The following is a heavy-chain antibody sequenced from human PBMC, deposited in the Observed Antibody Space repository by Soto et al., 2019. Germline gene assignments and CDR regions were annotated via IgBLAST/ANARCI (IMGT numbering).Heavy chain of an antibody. D-gene: IGHD3-10*01. CDR1: GGSISSYY. V-gene: IGHV4-59*12. J-gene: IGHJ5*02. CDR3: ERDSMHYYGSWPPNLCDP. Sequence: QVQLQESGPGLVKPSETLSLTCTVSGGSISSYYWCWIRQPPGKGLEWLGYIYYSGSTNYNPSLKSRVTISVETSKSQFSLELSAVTAADTAVYYCERDSMHYYGSWPPNLCDPWCQGTLVTVSS. CDR2: IYYSGST.